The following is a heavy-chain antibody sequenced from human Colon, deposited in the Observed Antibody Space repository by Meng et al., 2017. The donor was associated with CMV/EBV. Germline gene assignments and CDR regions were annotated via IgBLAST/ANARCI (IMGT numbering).Heavy chain of an antibody. J-gene: IGHJ6*02. V-gene: IGHV1-69*05. D-gene: IGHD3-3*01. CDR1: GNSFSRYG. CDR2: IIPISDVT. Sequence: SVKVSYKASGNSFSRYGTSWVRQAPGQGLEWMGGIIPISDVTNYAQKFQGRLTITTDESSSTAYMELSSLRSEDTAVYYCARGIGDHVYYGMDVWGQGTTVTVSS. CDR3: ARGIGDHVYYGMDV.